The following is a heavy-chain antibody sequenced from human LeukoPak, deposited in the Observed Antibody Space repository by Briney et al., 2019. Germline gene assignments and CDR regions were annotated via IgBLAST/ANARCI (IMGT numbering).Heavy chain of an antibody. Sequence: GASVKVSCKASGYTFTGFTIHWVRQAPGQRLEWMGWINTGNGNTKYSQKFQGRVTITRDTTASTAYMELSSLRSEDTAIYYCARVQYQLLLSYYYYYGMDVWGQGTTVTVSS. CDR1: GYTFTGFT. J-gene: IGHJ6*02. CDR2: INTGNGNT. D-gene: IGHD2-2*01. CDR3: ARVQYQLLLSYYYYYGMDV. V-gene: IGHV1-3*04.